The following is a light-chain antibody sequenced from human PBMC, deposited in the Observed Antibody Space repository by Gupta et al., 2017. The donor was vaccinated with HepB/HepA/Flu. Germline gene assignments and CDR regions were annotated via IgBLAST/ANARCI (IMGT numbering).Light chain of an antibody. CDR2: AAS. V-gene: IGKV1-39*01. J-gene: IGKJ1*01. CDR3: QHTDSSPPWT. Sequence: DIQMTQSPSSLSASLGDRVTISCRASETINTFLNWYQQRPGKAPRLLIYAASSLQSGIPSRFNGSGYGTDFTLTISSRQPEDFATYYCQHTDSSPPWTFGQGTKVEMK. CDR1: ETINTF.